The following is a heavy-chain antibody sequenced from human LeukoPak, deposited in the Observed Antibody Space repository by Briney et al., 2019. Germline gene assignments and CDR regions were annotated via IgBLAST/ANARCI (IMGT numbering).Heavy chain of an antibody. V-gene: IGHV3-23*01. CDR1: GFTFSSYA. CDR3: AKRVVSTVTTDYFDY. D-gene: IGHD4-17*01. Sequence: GGSLRLSCAASGFTFSSYAMSWVRQAPGKGLEWVSAISGSGGSTYYADSGKGRFTISRDNSKNTLYVQMNSLRAEDTAIYYCAKRVVSTVTTDYFDYWGQGTLVTVSS. CDR2: ISGSGGST. J-gene: IGHJ4*02.